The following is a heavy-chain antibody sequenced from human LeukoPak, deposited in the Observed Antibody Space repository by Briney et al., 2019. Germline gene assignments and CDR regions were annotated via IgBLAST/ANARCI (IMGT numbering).Heavy chain of an antibody. CDR3: AELGITMIGGV. Sequence: GGSLRLSCAASGFTFSSYSMNWVRQAPGKGLEWVSYISSTNGYIYYADSVRGRFTISRDNAKNSLSLQMNSLRAEDTAVYYCAELGITMIGGVWGKGTTVTISS. CDR2: ISSTNGYI. D-gene: IGHD3-10*02. CDR1: GFTFSSYS. J-gene: IGHJ6*04. V-gene: IGHV3-21*01.